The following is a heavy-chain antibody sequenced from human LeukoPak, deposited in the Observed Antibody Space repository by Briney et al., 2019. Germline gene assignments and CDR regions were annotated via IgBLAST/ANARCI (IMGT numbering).Heavy chain of an antibody. D-gene: IGHD3-3*01. CDR2: IYHSGST. CDR1: GYSISSGYY. V-gene: IGHV4-38-2*02. Sequence: PSETLSLTCTVSGYSISSGYYWGWIRQPPGKGLEWIGSIYHSGSTYYNPSLKSRVTISVDTSKNQFSLRLSSVTAADTAVYYCARSNMITIFGVVSPSFDYWGQGTLVTVSS. CDR3: ARSNMITIFGVVSPSFDY. J-gene: IGHJ4*02.